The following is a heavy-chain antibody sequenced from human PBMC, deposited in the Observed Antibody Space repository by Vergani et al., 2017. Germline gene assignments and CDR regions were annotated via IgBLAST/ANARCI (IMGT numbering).Heavy chain of an antibody. V-gene: IGHV4-34*01. J-gene: IGHJ6*03. Sequence: QVQLQQWGGGLLKPSETLSLTCVVNGGSFTSYHWKWIRQSPGEGLEWVGDIDHTVRPDYNPSLKSRLTMSVDKSRNQFSLTLNSVTATDTAIYFCARVNTETNGHLYYYYYMDVWGQGTAITVS. CDR1: GGSFTSYH. CDR2: IDHTVRP. D-gene: IGHD4-11*01. CDR3: ARVNTETNGHLYYYYYMDV.